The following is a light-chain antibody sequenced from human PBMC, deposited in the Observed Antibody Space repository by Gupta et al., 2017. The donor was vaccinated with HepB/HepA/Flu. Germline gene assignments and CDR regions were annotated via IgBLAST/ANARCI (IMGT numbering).Light chain of an antibody. V-gene: IGLV1-47*01. CDR3: AVWDDSLSGRV. CDR2: RSD. J-gene: IGLJ2*01. CDR1: TYNIGRHS. Sequence: QSVLTQPPSASGTPGQRVTISCSGTTYNIGRHSVYWYQQLPGTAPKILIYRSDQRPSGVPDRFSVSKSGTSASLAISGLRSDDEADYYCAVWDDSLSGRVFGGGTKLTVL.